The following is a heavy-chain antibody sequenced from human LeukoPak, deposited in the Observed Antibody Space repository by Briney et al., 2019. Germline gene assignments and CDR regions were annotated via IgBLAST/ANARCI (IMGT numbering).Heavy chain of an antibody. V-gene: IGHV4-34*01. Sequence: PSETLSLTCAVYGGSFSGYYWSWIRQPPGKGLEWIGEINHSGSTNYYPSLKSRVTISVDTSKNQFSLKLSSVTAADTAVYYCARRSEFVVGATGGGYFDYWGQGTLVTVSS. CDR1: GGSFSGYY. J-gene: IGHJ4*02. D-gene: IGHD1-26*01. CDR2: INHSGST. CDR3: ARRSEFVVGATGGGYFDY.